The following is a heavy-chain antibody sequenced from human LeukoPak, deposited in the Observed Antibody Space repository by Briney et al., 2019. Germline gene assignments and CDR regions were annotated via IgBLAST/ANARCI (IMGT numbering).Heavy chain of an antibody. CDR1: GFTFSSYS. V-gene: IGHV3-48*04. D-gene: IGHD4-23*01. CDR3: ARSYGGNSDY. CDR2: ISSGSSTI. Sequence: PGGSLRLSCAASGFTFSSYSMNWVRQAPGKGLEWVSYISSGSSTIYYADSVKGRFTISRDNAKNSLYPQMNSLRAEDTAVYYCARSYGGNSDYWGQGTLVTVSS. J-gene: IGHJ4*02.